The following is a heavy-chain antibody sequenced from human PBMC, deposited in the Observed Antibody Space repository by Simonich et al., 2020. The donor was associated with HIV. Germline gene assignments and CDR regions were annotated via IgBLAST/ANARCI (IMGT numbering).Heavy chain of an antibody. Sequence: EVKKPGSSVKVSCKASGGTFTAYYMHWVRQAPGQGLEWMGRINPNSGGTNYAQKFQGRVTMTRDTSISTAYMELSRLSSDDTAVYYCVRVSIAAAHRHFDYWGQGTLVTVSS. V-gene: IGHV1-2*06. D-gene: IGHD6-13*01. J-gene: IGHJ4*02. CDR3: VRVSIAAAHRHFDY. CDR2: INPNSGGT. CDR1: GGTFTAYY.